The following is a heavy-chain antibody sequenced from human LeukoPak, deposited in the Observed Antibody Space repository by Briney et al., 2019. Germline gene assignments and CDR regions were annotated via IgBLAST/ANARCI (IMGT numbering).Heavy chain of an antibody. CDR1: GFTFSNYA. V-gene: IGHV3-23*01. CDR2: ISGSGGST. CDR3: AKPHPPMDGCDQYYFDY. D-gene: IGHD5-12*01. J-gene: IGHJ4*02. Sequence: PGGSLRLSCAASGFTFSNYAMSWVRQAPGKGLEWVSGISGSGGSTYYADSVKGRFTISRDNSKNTLYLQMNSLRAEDTAVYYCAKPHPPMDGCDQYYFDYWGQGTLVTVSS.